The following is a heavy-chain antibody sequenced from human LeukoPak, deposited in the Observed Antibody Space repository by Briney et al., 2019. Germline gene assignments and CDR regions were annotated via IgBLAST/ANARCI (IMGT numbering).Heavy chain of an antibody. D-gene: IGHD6-6*01. V-gene: IGHV3-30*18. J-gene: IGHJ4*02. CDR1: GFSFSTYG. CDR2: ISSDGNNK. Sequence: PGGSLRLSCAAPGFSFSTYGMHWVRQAPGKGLEWMAVISSDGNNKYYADSVKGRFTISRDNSMSTLYLQMNSLSTEDTAVYYCAKRASSYFDYWGQGTLVTVSS. CDR3: AKRASSYFDY.